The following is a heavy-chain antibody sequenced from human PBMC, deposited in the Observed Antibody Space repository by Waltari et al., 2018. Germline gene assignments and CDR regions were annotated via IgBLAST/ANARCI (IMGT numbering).Heavy chain of an antibody. V-gene: IGHV1-8*03. CDR3: ARGDDAFDI. CDR2: MNPNSGNT. CDR1: VYTFTCYV. J-gene: IGHJ3*02. Sequence: QVQLVQSCSEVNNPAASVKVSFMASVYTFTCYVINWVRPATGQGLEWMGWMNPNSGNTGYAQKFQGRVTITRNTSISTADMELSSLRSEDTAVYYCARGDDAFDIWGQGTMVTVSS.